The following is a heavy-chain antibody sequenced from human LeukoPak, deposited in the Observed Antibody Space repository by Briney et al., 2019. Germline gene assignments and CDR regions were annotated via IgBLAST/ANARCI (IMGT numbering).Heavy chain of an antibody. CDR2: ISGYNGNT. J-gene: IGHJ6*03. CDR3: AKDRSSGWYAGAYYYYYYYMDV. V-gene: IGHV1-18*01. Sequence: GASVKVSCKASGYTFTSYGISWVRQAPGQGLEWMGWISGYNGNTNYAQKLQGTVTMTTDTSTSTAYMQLRSLRSDDTAVYYCAKDRSSGWYAGAYYYYYYYMDVWGKGTTVTVSS. D-gene: IGHD6-19*01. CDR1: GYTFTSYG.